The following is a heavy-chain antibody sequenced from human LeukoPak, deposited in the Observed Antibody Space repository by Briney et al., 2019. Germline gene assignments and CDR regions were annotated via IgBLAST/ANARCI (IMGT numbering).Heavy chain of an antibody. Sequence: TGGSLRLSCAASGFTFSSYAMHWVRQAPGKGLEWVAVISYDGSNKYYADSVKGRFTISRDNSKNTLYLQMNSLRAEDTAVCFCAKGGPQFFDYWGQGSLVTVSS. CDR2: ISYDGSNK. J-gene: IGHJ4*02. D-gene: IGHD5-24*01. CDR3: AKGGPQFFDY. CDR1: GFTFSSYA. V-gene: IGHV3-30-3*01.